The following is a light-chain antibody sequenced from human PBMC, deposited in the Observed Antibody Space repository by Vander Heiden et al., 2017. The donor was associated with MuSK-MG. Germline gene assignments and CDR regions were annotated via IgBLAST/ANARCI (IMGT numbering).Light chain of an antibody. J-gene: IGLJ3*02. Sequence: QSALTQPASVSGSPGQSITISCTGTSSDVGSYNLVSWYHQHPGKAPKLMIYEGSQRPSGVSNRFSGSKSGNTASLTISGLQAEDEADYYCCSYAGSSTFVFGGGTKLTVL. CDR3: CSYAGSSTFV. CDR1: SSDVGSYNL. V-gene: IGLV2-23*03. CDR2: EGS.